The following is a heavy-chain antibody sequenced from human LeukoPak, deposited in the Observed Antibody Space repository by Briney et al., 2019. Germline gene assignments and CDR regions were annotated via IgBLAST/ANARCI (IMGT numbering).Heavy chain of an antibody. D-gene: IGHD2-15*01. V-gene: IGHV5-51*01. CDR1: GYSFTTFW. J-gene: IGHJ5*02. CDR2: IYPNDSNT. CDR3: ARLGEDLAVGVAGYWFVP. Sequence: GESRKISCEGSGYSFTTFWIGWMRQMPGKGLEWVGIIYPNDSNTRYSPSFQGQVTISADKSINTAYLQWSSLKASDTAMYYCARLGEDLAVGVAGYWFVPWGQGTLVTVSS.